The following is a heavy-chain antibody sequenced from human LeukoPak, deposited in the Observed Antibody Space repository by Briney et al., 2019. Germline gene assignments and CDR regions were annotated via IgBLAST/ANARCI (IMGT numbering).Heavy chain of an antibody. CDR3: ARDRIGSGYGVAFDI. V-gene: IGHV3-7*01. Sequence: GGSLRLSCAASGFTFSSYWMSWVRQAPGKGLEWVANIKQDGSEKYYVDSVKGRFTISRDNAKNSLYPQMNSLRAEDTAVYYCARDRIGSGYGVAFDIWGQGTMVTVSS. D-gene: IGHD3-10*01. CDR2: IKQDGSEK. CDR1: GFTFSSYW. J-gene: IGHJ3*02.